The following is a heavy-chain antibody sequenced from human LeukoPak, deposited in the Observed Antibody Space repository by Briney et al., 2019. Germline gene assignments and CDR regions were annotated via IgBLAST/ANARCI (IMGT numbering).Heavy chain of an antibody. D-gene: IGHD1-26*01. CDR3: VRHPDGSLSLDY. CDR1: GFSFSDYY. Sequence: GGSLRLSCVASGFSFSDYYMSWIRQAPGKGLEWVSYISSSGSHTNYADSVTGRFTISRNNAKKSLHLQMNSLRAEDTAVYYCVRHPDGSLSLDYWGQGTLVTVSS. V-gene: IGHV3-11*03. J-gene: IGHJ4*02. CDR2: ISSSGSHT.